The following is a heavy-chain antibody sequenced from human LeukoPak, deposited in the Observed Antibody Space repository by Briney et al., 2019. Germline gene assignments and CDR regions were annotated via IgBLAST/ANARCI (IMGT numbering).Heavy chain of an antibody. D-gene: IGHD6-6*01. CDR2: IKSKADGGTT. V-gene: IGHV3-15*01. Sequence: GGSLRLSCAASGFTFSNVWMSWVRQAPGKGLEWIGLIKSKADGGTTDYAAPVKGRFTISRDDSKNTLFLQMNSLKTEDTAIYYCSTYDRLGSSSHYFDYWGQGTLVTVSS. J-gene: IGHJ4*02. CDR1: GFTFSNVW. CDR3: STYDRLGSSSHYFDY.